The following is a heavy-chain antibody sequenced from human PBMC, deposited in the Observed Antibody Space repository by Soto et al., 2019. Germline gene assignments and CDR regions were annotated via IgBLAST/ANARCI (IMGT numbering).Heavy chain of an antibody. CDR1: GFSFSHYA. D-gene: IGHD6-6*01. Sequence: GGSLRLSCAASGFSFSHYAMNWVLPSPGQGLEWVSAISAGVSNTNYADSVKGRFTISSDNSKNTLYLQMNGLRADDTAVYYCAKEYSTSFDYWGQGTPVTVSS. V-gene: IGHV3-23*01. J-gene: IGHJ4*02. CDR2: ISAGVSNT. CDR3: AKEYSTSFDY.